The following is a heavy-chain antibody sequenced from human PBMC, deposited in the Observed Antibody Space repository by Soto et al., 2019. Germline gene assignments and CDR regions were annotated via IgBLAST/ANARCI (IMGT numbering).Heavy chain of an antibody. V-gene: IGHV1-46*01. CDR1: GYTFTHYY. D-gene: IGHD5-18*01. CDR3: ATSVNSAMACVS. J-gene: IGHJ5*02. Sequence: QVQLVQSGAEVRKPGASVKVSCKASGYTFTHYYIHLVRQATGQGLEWLGIINPNGGVTTYAQKFRAGFAMTRDTSTSTVYIELSSLRSEDSAVYYCATSVNSAMACVSWGQGILVAVSS. CDR2: INPNGGVT.